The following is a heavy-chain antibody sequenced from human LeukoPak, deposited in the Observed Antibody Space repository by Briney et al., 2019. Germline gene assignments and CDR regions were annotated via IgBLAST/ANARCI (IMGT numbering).Heavy chain of an antibody. CDR1: GFTLSSYW. D-gene: IGHD2-2*01. Sequence: GGSLRLSCAASGFTLSSYWKHWVRQAPGKGLVWVSRINSDGSSTGYADSVKGRFTISRDNAKNTLYLQMNSLRAEDTAVYYCVRGTISWASSAFDIWGQGTMVTVSS. CDR2: INSDGSST. J-gene: IGHJ3*02. V-gene: IGHV3-74*01. CDR3: VRGTISWASSAFDI.